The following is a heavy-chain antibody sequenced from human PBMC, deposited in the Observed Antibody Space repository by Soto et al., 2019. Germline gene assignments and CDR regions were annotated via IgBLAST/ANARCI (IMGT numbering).Heavy chain of an antibody. CDR3: AREKDFWSGYYFDY. CDR2: IYHSGST. Sequence: SETLSLTCAVSGYSISSGYYWGWIRQPPGKGLEWIGSIYHSGSTYYNPSLKSRVTISVDTSKNQFSLKLSSVTAADTAVYYCAREKDFWSGYYFDYWGQGTLVTAPQ. CDR1: GYSISSGYY. J-gene: IGHJ4*02. V-gene: IGHV4-38-2*02. D-gene: IGHD3-3*01.